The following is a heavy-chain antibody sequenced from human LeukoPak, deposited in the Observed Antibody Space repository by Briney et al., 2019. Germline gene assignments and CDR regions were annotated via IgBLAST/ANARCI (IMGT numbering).Heavy chain of an antibody. D-gene: IGHD2-8*01. CDR2: ISDSGDYT. CDR1: GFTFSSYA. CDR3: AKDTSIGKYCTNGVCSPFDY. V-gene: IGHV3-23*01. Sequence: GGSLTLSCAGSGFTFSSYAMSWVRQAPGQGLEWVSVISDSGDYTSYADSVRGRFTISRDNSRNTLYLQMISLRPEDTAVYYCAKDTSIGKYCTNGVCSPFDYRGKGTLVTVSS. J-gene: IGHJ4*02.